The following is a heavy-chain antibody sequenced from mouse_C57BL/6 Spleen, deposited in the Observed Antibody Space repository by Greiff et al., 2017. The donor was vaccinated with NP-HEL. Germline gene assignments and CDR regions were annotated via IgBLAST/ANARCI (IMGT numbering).Heavy chain of an antibody. D-gene: IGHD1-1*01. Sequence: VQLQQSGPELVKPGASVKISCKASGYSFTGYYMNWVKQSPEKSLEWIGEINPSTGGTTYNQKFKAKATLTVDKSSSTAYMQLKSLTSEDSAVYYCARFEGYYYGGAMDYWGQGTSVTVSS. V-gene: IGHV1-42*01. CDR2: INPSTGGT. J-gene: IGHJ4*01. CDR3: ARFEGYYYGGAMDY. CDR1: GYSFTGYY.